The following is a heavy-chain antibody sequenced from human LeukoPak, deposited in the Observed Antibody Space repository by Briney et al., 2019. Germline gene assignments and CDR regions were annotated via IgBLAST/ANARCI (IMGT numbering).Heavy chain of an antibody. J-gene: IGHJ4*02. CDR1: GFTFSDYY. Sequence: PGGSLRLSCAASGFTFSDYYMSWIRQAPGKGLEWVSYISGSGSTIYYADSVKGRFTISRDNAKNTLYLQMNSLRAEDTAVYYCARSLIYGVGGVITYFDYWGQGTLVTVSS. D-gene: IGHD3-10*01. CDR3: ARSLIYGVGGVITYFDY. V-gene: IGHV3-11*04. CDR2: ISGSGSTI.